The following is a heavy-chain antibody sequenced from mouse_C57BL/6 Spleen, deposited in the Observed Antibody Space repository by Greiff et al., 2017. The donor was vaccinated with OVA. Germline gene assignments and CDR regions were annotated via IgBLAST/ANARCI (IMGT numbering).Heavy chain of an antibody. CDR2: IHPNSGST. J-gene: IGHJ3*01. CDR3: ARSGGYLFAY. V-gene: IGHV1-64*01. Sequence: QVQLKQPGAELVKPGASVKLSCKASGYTFTSYWMHWVKQRPGQGLEWIGMIHPNSGSTNYNEKFKSKATLTVDKSSSTAYMQLSSLTSEDSAVYYCARSGGYLFAYWGQGTLVTVSA. D-gene: IGHD2-2*01. CDR1: GYTFTSYW.